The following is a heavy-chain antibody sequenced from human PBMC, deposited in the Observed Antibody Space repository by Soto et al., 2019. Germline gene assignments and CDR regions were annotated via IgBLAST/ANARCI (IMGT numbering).Heavy chain of an antibody. D-gene: IGHD2-15*01. CDR3: ARGGICGGGSCYPGGMDV. V-gene: IGHV3-30-3*01. CDR2: ISYDGSNK. CDR1: GFTFSSYA. Sequence: QVQLVESGGGVVQPGRSLRLSCAASGFTFSSYAMHWVRQAPGKGLEWVAVISYDGSNKYYADSVKGRFTISRDNSKKTLYLQMNSLRAEDTAVYYWARGGICGGGSCYPGGMDVWGQGTTVTVSS. J-gene: IGHJ6*02.